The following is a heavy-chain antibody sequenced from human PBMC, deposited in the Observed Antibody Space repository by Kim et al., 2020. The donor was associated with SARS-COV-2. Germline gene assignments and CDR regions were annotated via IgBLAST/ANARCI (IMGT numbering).Heavy chain of an antibody. Sequence: SETLSLTCTVSGGSISSGGYYWSWIRQHPGKGLEWIGYIYYSGSTYYNPSLKSRVTISVDTSKNQFSLKLSSVTAADTAVYYCARTHMTSVTTVSAFDIWGQGTMVTVSS. V-gene: IGHV4-31*03. D-gene: IGHD4-17*01. CDR1: GGSISSGGYY. J-gene: IGHJ3*02. CDR3: ARTHMTSVTTVSAFDI. CDR2: IYYSGST.